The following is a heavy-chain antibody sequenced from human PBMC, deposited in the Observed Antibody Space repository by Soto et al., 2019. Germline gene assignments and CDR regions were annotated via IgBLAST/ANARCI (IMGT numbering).Heavy chain of an antibody. J-gene: IGHJ6*02. D-gene: IGHD3-3*01. CDR2: IDPSDSYT. V-gene: IGHV5-10-1*01. CDR1: GYSFTSYW. CDR3: ALYDFWSGYYSSYYGMDV. Sequence: PGESLKISCKGSGYSFTSYWISWVRQMPGKGLEWMGRIDPSDSYTNYSPSFQGHVTISADKSISTAYLQWSSLKASDTAMYYRALYDFWSGYYSSYYGMDVWGQGTTVTVSS.